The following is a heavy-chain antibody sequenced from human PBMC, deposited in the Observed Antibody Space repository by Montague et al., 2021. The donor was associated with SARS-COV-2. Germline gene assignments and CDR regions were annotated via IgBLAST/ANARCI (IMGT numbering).Heavy chain of an antibody. V-gene: IGHV4-34*01. J-gene: IGHJ5*02. Sequence: SETLSLTCAVYGGSFSGYYWSWIRQPPGKGLEWIGEINHSGSTNXNPSLKSRVTISVDTSKNQFSLKLSSVTAADTAVYYCARGRVGSSWYRERNNWFDPWGQGTLVPVSS. CDR2: INHSGST. CDR3: ARGRVGSSWYRERNNWFDP. CDR1: GGSFSGYY. D-gene: IGHD6-13*01.